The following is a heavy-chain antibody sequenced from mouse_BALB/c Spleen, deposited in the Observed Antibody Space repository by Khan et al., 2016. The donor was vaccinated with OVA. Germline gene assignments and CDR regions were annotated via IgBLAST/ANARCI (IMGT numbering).Heavy chain of an antibody. J-gene: IGHJ4*01. CDR2: ISTYNVNT. V-gene: IGHV1S137*01. CDR3: ARGDFRLRLRDMDY. CDR1: GYTSTDYA. Sequence: QVQLQQSGPEVVRPGVSVTISCKGSGYTSTDYALHWVKQSRAKSLEWIGIISTYNVNTYYNQKFQGKATTTADKSSSTAYMELARLTSEDSAIYYGARGDFRLRLRDMDYWGQGTSVTVSS.